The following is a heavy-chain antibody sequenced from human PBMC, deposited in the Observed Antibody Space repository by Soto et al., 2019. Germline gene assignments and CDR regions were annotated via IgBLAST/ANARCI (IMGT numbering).Heavy chain of an antibody. CDR1: GGSISSYY. Sequence: SETLSLTCTVSGGSISSYYWSWIRQPPGKGLEWIGYIYYSGSTNYNPSLKSRVTISVDTSKNQFSLKLSSVTAADPAGSYLAGRYGPGFDYWGQGTPVTVSS. CDR2: IYYSGST. CDR3: AGRYGPGFDY. V-gene: IGHV4-59*08. J-gene: IGHJ4*02. D-gene: IGHD4-17*01.